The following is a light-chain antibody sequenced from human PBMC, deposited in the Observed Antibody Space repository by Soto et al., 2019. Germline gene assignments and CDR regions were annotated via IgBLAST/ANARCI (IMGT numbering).Light chain of an antibody. CDR3: SSFAGNNNLV. CDR2: EVS. Sequence: QSVLTQPPSASGSPGQSVTISCTGTSSDVGGYNYVSWYQQHPGKAPKLIISEVSKRPSGVPDRFSGSKSGHTASLTGSGLQAEDEADYYCSSFAGNNNLVFGGGTQLTVL. CDR1: SSDVGGYNY. V-gene: IGLV2-8*01. J-gene: IGLJ2*01.